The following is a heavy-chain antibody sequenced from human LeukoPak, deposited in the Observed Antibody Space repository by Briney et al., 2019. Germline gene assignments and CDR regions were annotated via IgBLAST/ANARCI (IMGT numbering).Heavy chain of an antibody. CDR2: IYYSGST. D-gene: IGHD3-22*01. J-gene: IGHJ4*02. Sequence: PSETLSLTCTVSGGSISSYYWSWIRQPPGKGLEWIGYIYYSGSTNYNPSLNSRFTISVDTSKNHFSLKLSSVTAADPAVYYCARVIYDSSGYYYFDYWGQGTLVTVSS. V-gene: IGHV4-59*01. CDR1: GGSISSYY. CDR3: ARVIYDSSGYYYFDY.